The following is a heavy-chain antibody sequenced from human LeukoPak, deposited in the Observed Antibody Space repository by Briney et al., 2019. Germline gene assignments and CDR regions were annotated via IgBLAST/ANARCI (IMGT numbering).Heavy chain of an antibody. Sequence: SQTLSLTCTVSGDSISSGDYYWSWIRQPAGKGLEWIGRISSSGSTNYNPSLKSRVTISVDTSENQFSLKLSSVTAADTAVYFCARGPYSYDSSGAFDIWGQGTMVTVSS. CDR1: GDSISSGDYY. D-gene: IGHD3-22*01. CDR3: ARGPYSYDSSGAFDI. CDR2: ISSSGST. V-gene: IGHV4-61*02. J-gene: IGHJ3*02.